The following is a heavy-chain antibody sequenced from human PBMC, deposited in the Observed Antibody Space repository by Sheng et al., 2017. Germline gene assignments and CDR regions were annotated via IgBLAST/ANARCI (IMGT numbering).Heavy chain of an antibody. CDR3: AKGRGSYYSYFDY. D-gene: IGHD1-26*01. J-gene: IGHJ4*02. Sequence: EVQLVESGGGLVQPGRSLRLSCAASGFTFDDYAMHWVRQVPGKGLEWVSGISWNSGSIGYADSVKGRFTISRDNAKNSLYLQMNSLRAEDMALYYCAKGRGSYYSYFDYWGQGTLVTVSS. CDR2: ISWNSGSI. CDR1: GFTFDDYA. V-gene: IGHV3-9*03.